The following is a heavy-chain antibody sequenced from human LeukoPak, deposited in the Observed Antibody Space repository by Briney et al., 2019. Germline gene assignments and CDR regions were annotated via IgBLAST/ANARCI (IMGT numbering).Heavy chain of an antibody. V-gene: IGHV3-7*01. Sequence: GGSLRLSCAASGFTFSSYWMSWVRQAPGKGLEWVANIKQDGSEKYYVDSVKGRFTISRDNAKNSLYLQMNSLRAEDTAVYYCARDLYDFWSGFTYYYYYYGMDVWGQGTTVTVSS. CDR1: GFTFSSYW. J-gene: IGHJ6*02. D-gene: IGHD3-3*01. CDR3: ARDLYDFWSGFTYYYYYYGMDV. CDR2: IKQDGSEK.